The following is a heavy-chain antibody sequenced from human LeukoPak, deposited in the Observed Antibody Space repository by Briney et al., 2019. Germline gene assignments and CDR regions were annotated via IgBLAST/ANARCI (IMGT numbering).Heavy chain of an antibody. CDR1: GFTFPSYA. J-gene: IGHJ4*02. V-gene: IGHV3-23*01. CDR2: ISGSGGST. CDR3: AKDHSYDILTGYRNYFDY. Sequence: PGGSLRLSCAASGFTFPSYAMSWVRQAPGKGLEWVSGISGSGGSTYYADSVKGRFTISRDNSKNTLYLQMNSLRAEDTAVYYCAKDHSYDILTGYRNYFDYWGQGSLVTVSS. D-gene: IGHD3-9*01.